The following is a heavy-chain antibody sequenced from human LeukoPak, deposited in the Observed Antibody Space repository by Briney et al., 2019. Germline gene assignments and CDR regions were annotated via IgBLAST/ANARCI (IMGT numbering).Heavy chain of an antibody. D-gene: IGHD5-12*01. J-gene: IGHJ4*02. CDR3: ARGTLVATVPGFDY. CDR2: ISSSGSTI. CDR1: GFTFSDYY. V-gene: IGHV3-11*01. Sequence: GGSLRLSCAAAGFTFSDYYMSWIRQAPGKGLEWVSYISSSGSTIYYADSVKGRFTISRDNAKNSLYLQTNSLRAEDTAVYYCARGTLVATVPGFDYWGQGTLVTVSS.